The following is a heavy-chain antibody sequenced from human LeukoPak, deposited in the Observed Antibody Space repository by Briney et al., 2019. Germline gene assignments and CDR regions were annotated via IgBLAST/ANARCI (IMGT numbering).Heavy chain of an antibody. J-gene: IGHJ4*02. CDR3: ARASGAYTAMATFDY. CDR2: ISYDGSNK. V-gene: IGHV3-30*04. D-gene: IGHD5-18*01. CDR1: GLTFSSYA. Sequence: GGSLRLSCAASGLTFSSYAMHWVRQAPGKGLEWVAVISYDGSNKYYADSVKGRFTISRDNSKNTLYLQMNSLRAEDTAVYYCARASGAYTAMATFDYWGQGTLVTLSS.